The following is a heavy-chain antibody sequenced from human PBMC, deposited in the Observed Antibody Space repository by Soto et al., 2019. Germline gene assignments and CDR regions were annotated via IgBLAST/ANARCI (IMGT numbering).Heavy chain of an antibody. CDR2: IYYSGST. CDR1: GGSISSGGYY. Sequence: QVQLQESGPGLVKPSQTLSLTCTVSGGSISSGGYYWSWIRQHPGKGLEWIGYIYYSGSTYYNPSLKSGVTISVDTSKNQFSLKLSSVTAADTAVYYCARERYSSGWYFSWFDPWGQGTLVTVSS. J-gene: IGHJ5*02. D-gene: IGHD6-19*01. CDR3: ARERYSSGWYFSWFDP. V-gene: IGHV4-31*03.